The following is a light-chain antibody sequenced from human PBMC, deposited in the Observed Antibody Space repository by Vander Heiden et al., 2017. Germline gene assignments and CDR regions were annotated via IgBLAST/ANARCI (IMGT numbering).Light chain of an antibody. V-gene: IGKV1-27*01. CDR3: QKYNTGVT. CDR2: AAY. Sequence: DIQMTQSPSSLSASVGDTLTITCRASQGISNYLAWYQQRPGQVPKLLIYAAYTLQSGVSSRFSGGGSGTDFTLTISGLQPEDVATYYCQKYNTGVTFGPGTKVD. CDR1: QGISNY. J-gene: IGKJ3*01.